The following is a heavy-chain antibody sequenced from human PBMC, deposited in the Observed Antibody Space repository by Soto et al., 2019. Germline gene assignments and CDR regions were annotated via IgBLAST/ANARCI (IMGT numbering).Heavy chain of an antibody. Sequence: QVQLVQSGAEVKKPGSSVKVSCKASGGTFSNYAISWVRQAPGQGLEWMGGIIPIFGTPNYAQKFQGRVTMTRDTSISTAYMELSRLRSDDTAVYYCATLTSSPFDYWGQGTLVTVSS. CDR2: IIPIFGTP. CDR3: ATLTSSPFDY. CDR1: GGTFSNYA. D-gene: IGHD2-2*01. V-gene: IGHV1-69*06. J-gene: IGHJ4*02.